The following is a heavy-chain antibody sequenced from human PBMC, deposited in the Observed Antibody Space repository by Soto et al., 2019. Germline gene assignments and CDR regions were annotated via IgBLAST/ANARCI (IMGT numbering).Heavy chain of an antibody. CDR1: GFTFSRYG. V-gene: IGHV3-30*18. J-gene: IGHJ3*02. Sequence: QVQLVESGGGVVQPGRSLRLSCAASGFTFSRYGVHWVRQAPGKGLDWVAVISYNGGAQYYADSVKGRFTISRDNSRNTLYLQMNSLGPEDTAVYYCAKEPLEVSGRNAFNIWGQGTMVTASS. D-gene: IGHD1-1*01. CDR2: ISYNGGAQ. CDR3: AKEPLEVSGRNAFNI.